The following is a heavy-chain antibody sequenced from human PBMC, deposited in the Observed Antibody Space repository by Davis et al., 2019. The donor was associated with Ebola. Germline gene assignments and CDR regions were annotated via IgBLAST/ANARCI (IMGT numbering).Heavy chain of an antibody. CDR3: ARIYSAPYSSTVQYFNL. CDR2: ISYSGSA. Sequence: MPSETLSLTCTVSGDSISSNSYYWGWLRQPPGKGLEWIGSISYSGSANYSPSLKRRGAIFVDTSKNQFPLKMNSVTAADTAVYYCARIYSAPYSSTVQYFNLWGQGTLVIVSS. D-gene: IGHD6-19*01. CDR1: GDSISSNSYY. J-gene: IGHJ4*02. V-gene: IGHV4-39*01.